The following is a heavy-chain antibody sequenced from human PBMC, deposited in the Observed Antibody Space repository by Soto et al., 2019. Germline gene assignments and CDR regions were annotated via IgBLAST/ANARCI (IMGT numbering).Heavy chain of an antibody. Sequence: ASVKVSCKTSGYSFTTYYMQWVRQAPGQGLEWMGIVNPNGGFTNYNPSLEGRVTISIDKSKNQFYLDLNSVTAADTAMYYCARNGDCTRPGCIVGWFDPWGPGTLVTVSS. CDR1: GYSFTTYY. CDR3: ARNGDCTRPGCIVGWFDP. CDR2: VNPNGGFT. J-gene: IGHJ5*02. V-gene: IGHV1-46*01. D-gene: IGHD2-8*01.